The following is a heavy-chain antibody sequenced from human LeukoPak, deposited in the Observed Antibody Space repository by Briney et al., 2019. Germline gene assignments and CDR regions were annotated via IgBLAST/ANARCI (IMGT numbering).Heavy chain of an antibody. Sequence: PSETLSLTCTVSGGSISSGDYYWSWIRQPPGKGLEWIGYIYYSGSTYYNPSLKSRVTISVDTSKNQFSLKLSSVTAADTAVYYCAREIITMVRGVMIWFDPWGQGTLVTVSS. CDR1: GGSISSGDYY. D-gene: IGHD3-10*01. V-gene: IGHV4-30-4*01. CDR2: IYYSGST. J-gene: IGHJ5*02. CDR3: AREIITMVRGVMIWFDP.